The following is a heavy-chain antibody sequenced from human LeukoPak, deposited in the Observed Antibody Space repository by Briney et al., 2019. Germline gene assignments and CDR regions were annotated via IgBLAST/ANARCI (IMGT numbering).Heavy chain of an antibody. CDR2: IYYSGNT. V-gene: IGHV4-39*01. CDR1: GDPINSSSYY. D-gene: IGHD5-18*01. CDR3: ARHNGYSFGRQDY. Sequence: TSETLSLTCTVSGDPINSSSYYWGWIRQPPGKGLEWIGSIYYSGNTYYTPSLKSRVTISLDTSKNQFSLRLSSVTAADTAVYYCARHNGYSFGRQDYWGQGTLVTVSS. J-gene: IGHJ4*02.